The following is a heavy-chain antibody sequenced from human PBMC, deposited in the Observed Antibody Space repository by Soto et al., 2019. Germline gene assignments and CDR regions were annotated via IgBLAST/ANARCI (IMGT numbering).Heavy chain of an antibody. J-gene: IGHJ6*02. CDR1: GYSFTSYA. D-gene: IGHD3-3*01. CDR2: INAGNGNT. CDR3: ARRYYDFWSGYYRGTHAYGMDV. Sequence: ASVKVSCKASGYSFTSYAMHWVRQAPGQRLEWMGWINAGNGNTKYSQKFQGRVTMTRNTSISTAYMELSSLRSEDTAVYYCARRYYDFWSGYYRGTHAYGMDVWGQGTTVTVSS. V-gene: IGHV1-3*01.